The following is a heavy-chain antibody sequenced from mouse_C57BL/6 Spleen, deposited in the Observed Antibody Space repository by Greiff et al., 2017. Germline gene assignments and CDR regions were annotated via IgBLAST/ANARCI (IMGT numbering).Heavy chain of an antibody. J-gene: IGHJ1*03. CDR3: ARYSSSGYWYFDV. CDR1: GYSFTSYY. V-gene: IGHV1-66*01. CDR2: IYPGSGNT. D-gene: IGHD1-1*01. Sequence: QVQLQQSGPELVKPGASVKISCKASGYSFTSYYIHWVKQRPGQGLEGIGWIYPGSGNTKYNQKFKGKATLTADTSSSTAYMQLSSLTSEDSAVYYCARYSSSGYWYFDVWGTGTTVTVSS.